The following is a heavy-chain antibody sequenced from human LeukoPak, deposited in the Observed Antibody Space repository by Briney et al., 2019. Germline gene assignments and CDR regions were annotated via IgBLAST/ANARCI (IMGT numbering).Heavy chain of an antibody. J-gene: IGHJ4*02. CDR3: ARASIMGATQSPFDY. CDR1: GYNFANYW. CDR2: IYPGDSDT. Sequence: GESLKISCKGSGYNFANYWIHWVRQMPGKGLEWMGIIYPGDSDTRYSPSFRGQVTISADKSISTAYLQWSSLKASDTAMYYCARASIMGATQSPFDYWGQGTLVTVSS. D-gene: IGHD1-26*01. V-gene: IGHV5-51*01.